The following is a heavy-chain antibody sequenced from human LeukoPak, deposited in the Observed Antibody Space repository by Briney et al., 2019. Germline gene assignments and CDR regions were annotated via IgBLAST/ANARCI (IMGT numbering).Heavy chain of an antibody. D-gene: IGHD3-3*01. CDR3: ARNSPFTIFGVEHGDYFDY. J-gene: IGHJ4*02. CDR1: GFTFSDYY. CDR2: ISSSGSTI. Sequence: GGSLRLSCAASGFTFSDYYMSWIRQAPGKGLEWVSYISSSGSTIYYAGSVKGRFAISRDNAKNSLYLQMNGLRAEDTAVYYCARNSPFTIFGVEHGDYFDYWGQGTPVTVSS. V-gene: IGHV3-11*04.